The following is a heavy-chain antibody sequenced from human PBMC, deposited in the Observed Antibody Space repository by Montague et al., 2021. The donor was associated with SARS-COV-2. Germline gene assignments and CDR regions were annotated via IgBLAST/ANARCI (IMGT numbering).Heavy chain of an antibody. CDR3: ARDEGYSYSSRGLDV. CDR1: GFSVSDNC. D-gene: IGHD5-18*01. Sequence: SLRLSCAVSGFSVSDNCMNWVRQAPGKGLEWVSIIYRGGKTYYADSVKGRFTISRDDSDNAVYLQMTRLTAVDSAVYYCARDEGYSYSSRGLDVWGQGTTVSVSS. J-gene: IGHJ6*02. V-gene: IGHV3-66*01. CDR2: IYRGGKT.